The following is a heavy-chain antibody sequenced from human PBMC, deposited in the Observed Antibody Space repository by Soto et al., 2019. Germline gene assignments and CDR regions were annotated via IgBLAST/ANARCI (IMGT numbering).Heavy chain of an antibody. D-gene: IGHD6-13*01. J-gene: IGHJ6*02. Sequence: QVQLVESGGGVVQPGRSLRLSCAASGFTFSSYAMHWVRQAPGKGLEWVAVISYDGSNKYYADSVKGRFTISRDNSKNTLYLQMNSLRAEDTALYYCARGYSSSWYYYGMDVWGQGTTVTVSS. CDR3: ARGYSSSWYYYGMDV. CDR2: ISYDGSNK. V-gene: IGHV3-30-3*01. CDR1: GFTFSSYA.